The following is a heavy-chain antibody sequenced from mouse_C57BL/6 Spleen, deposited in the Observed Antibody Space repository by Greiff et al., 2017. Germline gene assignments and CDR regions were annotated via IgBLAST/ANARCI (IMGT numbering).Heavy chain of an antibody. CDR2: IDPSDSYT. Sequence: QVQLQQSGAELVMPGASVKLSCKASGYTFTSYWMHWVKQRPGQGLEWIGEIDPSDSYTNYNQKFKGKSTLTVDKSSSTAYMQLSSLTSEDSAVYYCATRQLRSFAYWGQGTLVTVSA. J-gene: IGHJ3*01. V-gene: IGHV1-69*01. CDR3: ATRQLRSFAY. CDR1: GYTFTSYW. D-gene: IGHD3-2*02.